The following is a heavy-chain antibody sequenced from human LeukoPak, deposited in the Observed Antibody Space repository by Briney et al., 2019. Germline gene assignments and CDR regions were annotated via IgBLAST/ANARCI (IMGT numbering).Heavy chain of an antibody. CDR3: ARDRAYGSGSYRYYYYYYMDV. CDR1: GGSFSGYY. J-gene: IGHJ6*03. D-gene: IGHD3-10*01. Sequence: SETLSLTCAVYGGSFSGYYWSWIRQAPGKGLEWIGEINHSGSTNYNPSLKSRVTISVDTSKNQFSLKLSSVTAADTAVYYCARDRAYGSGSYRYYYYYYMDVWGKGTTVTVSS. CDR2: INHSGST. V-gene: IGHV4-34*01.